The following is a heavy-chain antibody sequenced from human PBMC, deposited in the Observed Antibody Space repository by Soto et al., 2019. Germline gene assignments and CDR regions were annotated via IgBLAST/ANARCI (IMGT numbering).Heavy chain of an antibody. V-gene: IGHV3-15*01. CDR2: IKSKRDGGTT. D-gene: IGHD1-1*01. CDR3: VEGWNDF. CDR1: GFMFSSAW. Sequence: HLVESGVDLVKPGGSLRLSCAASGFMFSSAWMSWVRQAPGKGLEWVGRIKSKRDGGTTDYAPPVKGRFVISRDDSKNTLYLQMNSLKTDDTAVYYCVEGWNDFWGQGTLVAVSS. J-gene: IGHJ4*02.